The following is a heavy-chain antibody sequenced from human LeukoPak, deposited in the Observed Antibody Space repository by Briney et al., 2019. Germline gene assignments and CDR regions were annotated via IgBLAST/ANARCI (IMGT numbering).Heavy chain of an antibody. CDR2: INAGNGNT. Sequence: ASVKVSCKASGYTFTSYAMHWVRQAPGQSLEWMGWINAGNGNTKYSQKFQGRVTITRDTSASTAYMELSSLRSEDTAVYYCARDRSSGWLRLDYWGQGTLVTVSS. V-gene: IGHV1-3*01. D-gene: IGHD6-19*01. J-gene: IGHJ4*02. CDR1: GYTFTSYA. CDR3: ARDRSSGWLRLDY.